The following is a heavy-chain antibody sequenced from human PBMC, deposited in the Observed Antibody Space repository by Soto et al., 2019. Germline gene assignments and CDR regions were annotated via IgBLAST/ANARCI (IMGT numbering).Heavy chain of an antibody. V-gene: IGHV1-2*02. CDR2: INPNSGGT. J-gene: IGHJ3*02. D-gene: IGHD2-2*01. Sequence: ASVKVSCKASGYTFTGYYMHWVRQAPGQGLEWMGWINPNSGGTNYAQKFQGRVTMTRDTSISTAYMELSRLRSDDTAVYYCARVLCHTDDCSSTYSPASAFDIWGQGXMVTV. CDR3: ARVLCHTDDCSSTYSPASAFDI. CDR1: GYTFTGYY.